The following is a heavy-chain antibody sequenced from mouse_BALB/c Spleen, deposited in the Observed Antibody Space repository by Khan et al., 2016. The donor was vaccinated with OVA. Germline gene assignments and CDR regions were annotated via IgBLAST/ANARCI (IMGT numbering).Heavy chain of an antibody. V-gene: IGHV1-26*01. J-gene: IGHJ3*01. CDR1: GYSFTGYY. D-gene: IGHD1-1*01. CDR2: VNPNTGYT. CDR3: ARGYYFFDY. Sequence: VQLQQSGPDLVKPGASVKMSCKASGYSFTGYYMNWVKQSHGKSLECIGRVNPNTGYTNYNQKFKGKAILIVDTSSPTAYMELRSLTSEDSAVYDCARGYYFFDYWGQGTLVTVSA.